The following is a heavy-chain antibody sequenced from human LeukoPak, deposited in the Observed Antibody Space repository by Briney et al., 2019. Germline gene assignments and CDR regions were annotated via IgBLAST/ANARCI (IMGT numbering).Heavy chain of an antibody. CDR1: GFTFDDYA. D-gene: IGHD6-19*01. Sequence: PGGSLRLSCAASGFTFDDYAMHWVRQAPGKGLEWVSGISWNSYSIGYADSVKGRCTISRDNAKNSLYMQMNSLRAEDMAFYYCAKDSSGWPLFDYWGQGTLVTVSS. V-gene: IGHV3-9*03. CDR3: AKDSSGWPLFDY. CDR2: ISWNSYSI. J-gene: IGHJ4*02.